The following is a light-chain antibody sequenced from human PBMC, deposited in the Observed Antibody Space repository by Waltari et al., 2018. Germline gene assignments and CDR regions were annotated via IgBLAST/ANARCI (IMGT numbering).Light chain of an antibody. CDR3: CSYAGSSVL. Sequence: QSALTQPRSVSGSPGQSVTISCTGTSSDVGGSASVSWYQQHPGKAPKLMIYDVTKRPSGVPDRFSGSKSGNTASLTISGLQVEDEADYYCCSYAGSSVLFGGGTKLTVL. J-gene: IGLJ2*01. CDR2: DVT. V-gene: IGLV2-11*01. CDR1: SSDVGGSAS.